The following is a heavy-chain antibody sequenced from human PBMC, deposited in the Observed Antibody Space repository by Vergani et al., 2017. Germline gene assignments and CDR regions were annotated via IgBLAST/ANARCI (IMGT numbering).Heavy chain of an antibody. CDR3: AKDGSGSYPTFDY. D-gene: IGHD3-10*01. Sequence: EVQLLESGGGLVQPGGSLRLSCAASGFTFSSYAMSWVRQAPGKGLEWVSAISGRGVSTYYADSVKGRFTISRDNSKNTLYLQMNSLRAEDTAVYYCAKDGSGSYPTFDYWGQGTLVTVSS. V-gene: IGHV3-23*01. CDR1: GFTFSSYA. J-gene: IGHJ4*02. CDR2: ISGRGVST.